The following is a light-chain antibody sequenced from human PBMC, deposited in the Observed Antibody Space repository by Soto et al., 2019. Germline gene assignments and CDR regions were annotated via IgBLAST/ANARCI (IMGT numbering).Light chain of an antibody. CDR2: GAS. CDR1: QSVSSSY. Sequence: EVVLSQSPGTLALSPWERATLSCRASQSVSSSYLAWYQQKPGQAPRLLIYGASTRATGIPARFSGSGSGTDFTLTISSLEPEDFAVYYCHQRYDWPITFGQGTRLEIK. J-gene: IGKJ5*01. CDR3: HQRYDWPIT. V-gene: IGKV3-11*01.